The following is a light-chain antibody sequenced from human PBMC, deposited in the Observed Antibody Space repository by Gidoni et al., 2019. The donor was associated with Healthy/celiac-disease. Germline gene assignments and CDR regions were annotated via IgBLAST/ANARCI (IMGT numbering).Light chain of an antibody. V-gene: IGKV4-1*01. CDR2: WAS. Sequence: DIVMTQSPDSMAGSLGERATINCKSSQSVLYSSNNKNYLAWYQQKPGQPPKLLIYWASTRESGVPDRFSGSGSGTDFTLTIISLQAEDVAVYYCQQYYSTLPTFGQGTKLEIK. CDR1: QSVLYSSNNKNY. CDR3: QQYYSTLPT. J-gene: IGKJ2*01.